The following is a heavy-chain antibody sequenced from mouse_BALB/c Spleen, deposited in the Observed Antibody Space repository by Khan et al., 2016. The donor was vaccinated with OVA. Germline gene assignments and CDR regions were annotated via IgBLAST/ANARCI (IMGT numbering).Heavy chain of an antibody. D-gene: IGHD1-1*02. CDR3: AKFLWPYFDD. CDR2: ISYDGSN. V-gene: IGHV3-6*02. Sequence: EVQLVESGPGLVKPSQSLSLTCSVTGYSITSGYYWNWIRQFPGNKLEWMGYISYDGSNNYNPSLKNRISITRDTSKNQFFLKLNSVTTEDTATYYCAKFLWPYFDDWGQGTTLTVSS. CDR1: GYSITSGYY. J-gene: IGHJ2*01.